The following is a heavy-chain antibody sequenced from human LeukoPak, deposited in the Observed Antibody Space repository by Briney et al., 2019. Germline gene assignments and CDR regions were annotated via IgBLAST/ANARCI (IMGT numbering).Heavy chain of an antibody. D-gene: IGHD3-22*01. CDR2: TYYRSKWYN. CDR1: GDSVSSNSAA. Sequence: SQTLSLTCAISGDSVSSNSAAWNWIRQSPSRGLEWLGSTYYRSKWYNDYAVSVKSRITINPDTSKNQFSLQLNSVTPEDTAVYYCARAPLYYYDSSGYYYTMSFDYWGQGTLVTVSS. V-gene: IGHV6-1*01. CDR3: ARAPLYYYDSSGYYYTMSFDY. J-gene: IGHJ4*02.